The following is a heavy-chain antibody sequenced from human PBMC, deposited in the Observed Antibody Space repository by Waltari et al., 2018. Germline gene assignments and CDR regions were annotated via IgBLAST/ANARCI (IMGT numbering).Heavy chain of an antibody. CDR3: AREFTRGYYAGY. Sequence: QVQLVESGGRVVQPGRSLRLSCATSGFSFSTYAVHWVRQAPGKGLEWVALISYDGTYRYYADSVKGRFTISRDNSNNTLYLQMNSLRPEDTAIYYCAREFTRGYYAGYWGQGTLVTVSS. J-gene: IGHJ4*02. D-gene: IGHD1-26*01. CDR2: ISYDGTYR. CDR1: GFSFSTYA. V-gene: IGHV3-30-3*01.